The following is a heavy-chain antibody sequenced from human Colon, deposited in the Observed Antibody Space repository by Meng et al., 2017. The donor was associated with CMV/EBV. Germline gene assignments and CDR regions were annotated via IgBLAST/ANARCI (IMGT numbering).Heavy chain of an antibody. Sequence: GGSLRLSCEASGFTFSSSTMNWVRQAPGKGLEWVASVSSLSNDIYYADTVKGRFTISRDSAKKSLYLEMNSLGAEDTAVYFCARGCVTPCGGLSLWGQGTLVTVSS. D-gene: IGHD2-21*01. CDR2: VSSLSNDI. CDR1: GFTFSSST. J-gene: IGHJ4*02. CDR3: ARGCVTPCGGLSL. V-gene: IGHV3-21*01.